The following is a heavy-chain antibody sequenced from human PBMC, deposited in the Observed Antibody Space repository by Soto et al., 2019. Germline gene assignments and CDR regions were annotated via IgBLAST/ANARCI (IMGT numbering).Heavy chain of an antibody. CDR1: GYTFTSYG. CDR2: ISAYNGNT. D-gene: IGHD2-2*02. CDR3: ASGEVVPAAIEVPEMDY. Sequence: QVQLVQSGAEVKKPGASVKVSCKASGYTFTSYGISWVRQAPGQGLEWMGWISAYNGNTNYAQKLQGRVTMTTDTSTSTAHMELRSLRPDDTAVYYCASGEVVPAAIEVPEMDYWGQGTLVTVSS. J-gene: IGHJ4*02. V-gene: IGHV1-18*01.